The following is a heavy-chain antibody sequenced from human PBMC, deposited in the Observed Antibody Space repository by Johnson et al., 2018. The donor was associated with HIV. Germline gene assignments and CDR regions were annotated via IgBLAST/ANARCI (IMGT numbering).Heavy chain of an antibody. V-gene: IGHV3-20*04. CDR2: INSNGGST. CDR1: GFSFEDYG. CDR3: AREGGYSGRYYGHDAFDI. Sequence: VQLVESGGGVVRPGGSLRLSCEGSGFSFEDYGMSWVRQAPGKGLEWVSGINSNGGSTGYADSVKGRFSISRDNAKNSLYLQMNSLKAEDTAFYYCAREGGYSGRYYGHDAFDIWGQGTMVTVSS. D-gene: IGHD1-26*01. J-gene: IGHJ3*02.